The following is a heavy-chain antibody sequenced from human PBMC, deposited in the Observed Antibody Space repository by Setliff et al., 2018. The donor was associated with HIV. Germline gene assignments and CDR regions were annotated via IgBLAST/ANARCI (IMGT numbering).Heavy chain of an antibody. V-gene: IGHV3-7*01. CDR1: GFTFRRYW. Sequence: LRLSCAASGFTFRRYWMNWVRQAPGKGLEWVANIKEDGSEKYYVDSVKGRFTISRDKAKNSLYLQMNSLRAEDTAVYYCARARTGWYNFYYWGQGTPVTVSS. D-gene: IGHD6-19*01. CDR2: IKEDGSEK. CDR3: ARARTGWYNFYY. J-gene: IGHJ4*02.